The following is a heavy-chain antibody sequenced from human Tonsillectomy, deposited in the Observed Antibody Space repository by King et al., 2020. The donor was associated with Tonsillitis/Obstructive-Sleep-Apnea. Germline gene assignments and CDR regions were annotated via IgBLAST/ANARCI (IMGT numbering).Heavy chain of an antibody. V-gene: IGHV3-30*18. D-gene: IGHD1-26*01. CDR3: AKEGGVGATEFDY. CDR2: ISYDGVNK. CDR1: GFTFSNNG. Sequence: VQLVESGGGVVQPGRSLRLSCAASGFTFSNNGMYWVRQAPGKGLEWLALISYDGVNKYYADSVKGRFTISRDNSRNTLYLQVNSLRAEDTAVYYCAKEGGVGATEFDYWGQGTLVTVSS. J-gene: IGHJ4*02.